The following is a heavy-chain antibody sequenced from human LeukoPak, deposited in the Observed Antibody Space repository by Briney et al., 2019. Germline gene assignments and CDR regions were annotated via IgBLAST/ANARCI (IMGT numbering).Heavy chain of an antibody. Sequence: GGSLRLSCAASGFTFSSYAIHWVRQAPGKGLEYVSAISSNGGSTYYANSVKGRFTISRDNSKNTLYLQMGSLRAEDMAVYYCARGDRMVRGVIPFDYWGQGTLVTVSS. V-gene: IGHV3-64*01. J-gene: IGHJ4*02. CDR1: GFTFSSYA. D-gene: IGHD3-10*01. CDR2: ISSNGGST. CDR3: ARGDRMVRGVIPFDY.